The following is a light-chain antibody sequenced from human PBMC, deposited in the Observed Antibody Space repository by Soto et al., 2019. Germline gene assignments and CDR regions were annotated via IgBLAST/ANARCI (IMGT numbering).Light chain of an antibody. Sequence: QSALTQPASVSGSPGQSITISCTGTSSDIGHYDYVSWYQQHPGKPPKLMIYHVTYRPSGVSNRYSGSKSGNSASLTISGLQADDEADYYCCSLTTSHTYVFGSGTKLTVL. CDR1: SSDIGHYDY. J-gene: IGLJ1*01. CDR3: CSLTTSHTYV. CDR2: HVT. V-gene: IGLV2-14*03.